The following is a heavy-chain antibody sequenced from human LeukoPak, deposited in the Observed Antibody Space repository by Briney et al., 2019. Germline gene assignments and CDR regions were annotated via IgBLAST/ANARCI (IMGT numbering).Heavy chain of an antibody. J-gene: IGHJ4*02. V-gene: IGHV3-23*01. CDR3: AEDLTVVTPLG. D-gene: IGHD4-23*01. CDR1: GFTFSSYA. CDR2: ISGSGGST. Sequence: GGSLRLSCAASGFTFSSYAMGWVRQAPGKGLEWVSAISGSGGSTYYADSVKGRFTISRDNSKNTLYLQMNSLRAEDTAVYYCAEDLTVVTPLGWGQGTLVTVSS.